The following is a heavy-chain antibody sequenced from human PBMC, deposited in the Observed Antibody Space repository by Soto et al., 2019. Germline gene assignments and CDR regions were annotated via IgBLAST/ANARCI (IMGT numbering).Heavy chain of an antibody. J-gene: IGHJ4*02. CDR2: INPNSGGT. CDR1: GYTFTGYY. CDR3: ARARYYYDSSGYRSAGNFDY. Sequence: QVQLVQSGAEVKKPGASVKVSCKASGYTFTGYYMHWVRQAPGQGLEWMGWINPNSGGTNYAQKFQGWVTMTRDTSISTAYMELSRLRSDDTAMYYCARARYYYDSSGYRSAGNFDYWGQGTLVTVSS. V-gene: IGHV1-2*04. D-gene: IGHD3-22*01.